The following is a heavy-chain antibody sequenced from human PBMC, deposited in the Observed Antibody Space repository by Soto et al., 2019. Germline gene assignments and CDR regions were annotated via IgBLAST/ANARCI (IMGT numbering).Heavy chain of an antibody. J-gene: IGHJ6*02. Sequence: PSETLSLTCTVAGGSIISSSYYWGWISQPPGKGLEWIGSIYYSGSTYYNPSLKSRVTISVDTSKNQFSLKLSSVTAADTAVYYCARHGILWFGAKIYYYYYGMDVWGQGTTVTVSS. D-gene: IGHD3-10*01. CDR3: ARHGILWFGAKIYYYYYGMDV. CDR1: GGSIISSSYY. CDR2: IYYSGST. V-gene: IGHV4-39*01.